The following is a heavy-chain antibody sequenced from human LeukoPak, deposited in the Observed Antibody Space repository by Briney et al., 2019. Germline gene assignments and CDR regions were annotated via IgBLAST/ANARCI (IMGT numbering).Heavy chain of an antibody. V-gene: IGHV3-9*01. D-gene: IGHD4-17*01. CDR2: ISWNSGSI. Sequence: GGSLRLSCAASGFTFDDYAMHWVRQAPGKGLEWVSGISWNSGSIGYADSAKGRFTISRDNAKNSLYLQMNSLRVEDTALYYCIRGTTVTTTAFDIWGQGTMVTVSS. CDR1: GFTFDDYA. CDR3: IRGTTVTTTAFDI. J-gene: IGHJ3*02.